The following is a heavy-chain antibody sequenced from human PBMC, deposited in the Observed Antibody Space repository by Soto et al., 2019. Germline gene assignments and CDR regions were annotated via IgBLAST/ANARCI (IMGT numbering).Heavy chain of an antibody. CDR3: ATLKGRAVAGIHY. Sequence: QLQLQESGPGLVKPSETLSLKCTVSGASISSSSYYWGWIRQPPGKGLEYIGSMYYSGSTYYNPPXXXRXSISVDMSKNQFSLKLSSVTAADTAVYYCATLKGRAVAGIHYWGQGTLVTVSS. CDR2: MYYSGST. J-gene: IGHJ4*02. V-gene: IGHV4-39*01. CDR1: GASISSSSYY. D-gene: IGHD6-19*01.